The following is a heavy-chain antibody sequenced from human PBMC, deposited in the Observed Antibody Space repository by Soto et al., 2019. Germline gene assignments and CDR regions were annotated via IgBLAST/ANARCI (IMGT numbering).Heavy chain of an antibody. CDR3: ARTGDNYTVLDY. D-gene: IGHD1-1*01. J-gene: IGHJ4*02. CDR2: SSNSGTYT. V-gene: IGHV3-11*06. CDR1: GFTVSDYY. Sequence: GGSLRLSCAASGFTVSDYYMSWIRQAPGKGLEWLSYSSNSGTYTRYADSVKGRFSISRDNAKNSLYLQINSLRGEDTATYYCARTGDNYTVLDYWRQGTPVT.